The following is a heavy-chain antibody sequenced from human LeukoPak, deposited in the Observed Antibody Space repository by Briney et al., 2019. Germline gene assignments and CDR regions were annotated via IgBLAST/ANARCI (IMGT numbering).Heavy chain of an antibody. V-gene: IGHV1-18*01. CDR1: GYTFTSYG. CDR3: ARDKSHDYYDSRGYSDY. J-gene: IGHJ4*02. Sequence: GASVKVSCKASGYTFTSYGISWVRQAPGQGLEWMGWISAYNGNTNYAQKLQGRVTMTTDTSTSRAYMELRSLRSDDTAVYYCARDKSHDYYDSRGYSDYWGQGTLVTVSS. D-gene: IGHD3-22*01. CDR2: ISAYNGNT.